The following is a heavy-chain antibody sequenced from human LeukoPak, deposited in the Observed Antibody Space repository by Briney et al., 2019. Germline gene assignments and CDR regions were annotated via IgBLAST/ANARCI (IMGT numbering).Heavy chain of an antibody. Sequence: GGSLRLSCAASGFSFSSYWVSWVRQAPGKGLEWVANIQQDGSTKYYVDSVKGRFTISRDNAKNSLYLQMNSLRAEDTAVYYCARDLTVLWFGELSHDAFDIWGQGTMVTVSS. D-gene: IGHD3-10*01. J-gene: IGHJ3*02. CDR3: ARDLTVLWFGELSHDAFDI. V-gene: IGHV3-7*01. CDR2: IQQDGSTK. CDR1: GFSFSSYW.